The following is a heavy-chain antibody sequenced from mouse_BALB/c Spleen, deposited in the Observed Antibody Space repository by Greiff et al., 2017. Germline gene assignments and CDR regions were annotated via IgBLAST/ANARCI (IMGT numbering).Heavy chain of an antibody. Sequence: VQLKESGPGLVKPSQSLSLTCSVTGYSITSGYYWNWIRQFPGNKLEWMGYISYDGSNNYNPSLKNRISITRDTSKNQFFLKLNSVTTEDTATYYCARGVSNTGWFAYWGQGTLVTVSA. CDR2: ISYDGSN. CDR1: GYSITSGYY. D-gene: IGHD2-5*01. CDR3: ARGVSNTGWFAY. J-gene: IGHJ3*01. V-gene: IGHV3-6*02.